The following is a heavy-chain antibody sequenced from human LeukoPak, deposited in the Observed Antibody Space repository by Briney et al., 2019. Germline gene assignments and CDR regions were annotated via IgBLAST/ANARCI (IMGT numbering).Heavy chain of an antibody. CDR2: INHSGST. Sequence: SETLSLTCAVYGGSFSGYYWSWIRQPPGKGLEWIGEINHSGSTNYNPSLKSRVSISVDTSKNQFTLKLSSVTAADTAVYYCARDRAYCSSSTCRQHFDYWGQGTLVTVSS. CDR3: ARDRAYCSSSTCRQHFDY. J-gene: IGHJ4*02. D-gene: IGHD2-2*01. CDR1: GGSFSGYY. V-gene: IGHV4-34*01.